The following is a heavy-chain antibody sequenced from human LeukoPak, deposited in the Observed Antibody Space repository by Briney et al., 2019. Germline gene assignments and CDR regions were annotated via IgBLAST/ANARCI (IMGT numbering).Heavy chain of an antibody. Sequence: SETLSLTCAVYGGSFSGYYWSWIRQPPGEGLEWIGEINHSGSTNYNPSLKSRVTISVDTSKNQFSLKLSSVTAADTAVYYCARGLGVWGQGTLVTVSS. J-gene: IGHJ4*02. CDR3: ARGLGV. D-gene: IGHD2-8*01. CDR2: INHSGST. V-gene: IGHV4-34*01. CDR1: GGSFSGYY.